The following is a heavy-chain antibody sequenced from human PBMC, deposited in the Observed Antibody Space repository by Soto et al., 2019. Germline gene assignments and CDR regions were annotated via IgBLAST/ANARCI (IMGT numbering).Heavy chain of an antibody. CDR1: GYTFTSYG. J-gene: IGHJ6*03. V-gene: IGHV1-18*01. CDR3: SRGYCSGCSCSPYYYYYMDV. CDR2: VSAYNGNT. Sequence: QVQLVQSGAEVKKPGASVKVSCKASGYTFTSYGISWVRQAPGQGLEWLGCVSAYNGNTNYAQKLQGRVTMTTDTSTSTAYMELRSLRSADTAVYYWSRGYCSGCSCSPYYYYYMDVWGKGTTVTASS. D-gene: IGHD2-15*01.